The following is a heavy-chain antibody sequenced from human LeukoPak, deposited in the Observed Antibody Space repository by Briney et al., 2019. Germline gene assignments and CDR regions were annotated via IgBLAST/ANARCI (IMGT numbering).Heavy chain of an antibody. J-gene: IGHJ6*03. CDR1: GYTFTGYY. V-gene: IGHV1-2*02. Sequence: ASVQVSCRASGYTFTGYYMHWVRQAPGQGLEWMGWINPNSGGTNYAQKFQGRVTMTRDTSSSTAYMELSRLRSDDTAVYYCARVGEDYGGNYYYYDYMDVWGKGTPVTVSS. D-gene: IGHD4-23*01. CDR2: INPNSGGT. CDR3: ARVGEDYGGNYYYYDYMDV.